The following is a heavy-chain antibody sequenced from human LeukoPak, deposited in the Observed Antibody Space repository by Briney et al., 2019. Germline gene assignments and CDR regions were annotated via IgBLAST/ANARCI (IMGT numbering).Heavy chain of an antibody. Sequence: PSETLSLTCAVYGGSFSGYYWSWIRQPPGKGLEWIGEINHSGSTNYNPSLKSRVTISVDKSKNQFSLKLSSVTAADTAVYYCARSLYSSGWTPYFDHWGQGTLVTVSS. J-gene: IGHJ4*02. V-gene: IGHV4-34*01. CDR1: GGSFSGYY. CDR3: ARSLYSSGWTPYFDH. D-gene: IGHD6-19*01. CDR2: INHSGST.